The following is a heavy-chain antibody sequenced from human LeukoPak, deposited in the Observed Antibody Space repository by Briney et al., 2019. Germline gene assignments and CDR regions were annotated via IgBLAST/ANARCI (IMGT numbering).Heavy chain of an antibody. J-gene: IGHJ4*02. D-gene: IGHD1-26*01. Sequence: ASVKVSCKASGYTFTGYYMHWVRQAPGQGLEWMGWINPNSGGTNYAQKFQGRVTMTRDTSISTAYMELSRLRSDDTAVYYCARSVEWELPYYDYWGQGTLVTVSS. CDR3: ARSVEWELPYYDY. CDR2: INPNSGGT. V-gene: IGHV1-2*02. CDR1: GYTFTGYY.